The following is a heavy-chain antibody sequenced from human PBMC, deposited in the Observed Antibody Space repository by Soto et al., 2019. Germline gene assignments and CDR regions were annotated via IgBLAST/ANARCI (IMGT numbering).Heavy chain of an antibody. Sequence: SVKVSCKASGGTFSSYAISWVRQAPGQGLEWMGGIIPIFGTANYAQKFQGRVTITADESTSTAYMELSSLRSEDTAVYYCARRIFRGSYFFYLDYWGQGTLVTVSS. CDR3: ARRIFRGSYFFYLDY. D-gene: IGHD1-26*01. CDR1: GGTFSSYA. V-gene: IGHV1-69*13. CDR2: IIPIFGTA. J-gene: IGHJ4*02.